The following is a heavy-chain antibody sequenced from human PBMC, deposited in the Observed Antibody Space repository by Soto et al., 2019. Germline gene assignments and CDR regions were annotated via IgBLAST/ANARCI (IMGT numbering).Heavy chain of an antibody. V-gene: IGHV3-30-3*01. CDR3: AREWRYFDWLLFLEYYGMDV. Sequence: QVQLVESGGGVVQPGRSLRLSCAASGFTFSSYAMHWVRQAPGKGLEWVAVISYDGSNKYYADSVKGRFTISRDNSENTLYLQMNSLRAEDTAVYYCAREWRYFDWLLFLEYYGMDVWGQGTTVTVSS. CDR2: ISYDGSNK. D-gene: IGHD3-9*01. J-gene: IGHJ6*02. CDR1: GFTFSSYA.